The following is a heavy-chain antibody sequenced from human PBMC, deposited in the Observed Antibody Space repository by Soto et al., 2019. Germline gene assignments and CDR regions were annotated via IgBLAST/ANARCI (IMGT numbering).Heavy chain of an antibody. J-gene: IGHJ4*02. CDR1: GFTFSAYA. CDR3: AKVAFDYDTSGYYDY. D-gene: IGHD3-22*01. V-gene: IGHV3-23*01. Sequence: EVQLLESGGGLVQPGGSLRLSCAASGFTFSAYAMSWVRQAQGKGLEWVSGISGSGTSTYYSDSVKGRFTISRDNSKNTLYLQKNSLRAEDTAIYYCAKVAFDYDTSGYYDYWGQGTLVTVSS. CDR2: ISGSGTST.